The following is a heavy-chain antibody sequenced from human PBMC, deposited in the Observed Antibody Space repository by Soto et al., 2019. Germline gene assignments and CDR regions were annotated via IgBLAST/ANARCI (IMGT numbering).Heavy chain of an antibody. CDR2: IDPRDSYS. Sequence: PGASLKISCQASGYTFSAFWITWVRQMPGKGLEWMATIDPRDSYSNYSLSFQGHVTISADKSIGSAYLHWSTLEASDTAIYYCARLSPGFWTKTTCKHYVGMDVWGQGTTVTGSS. CDR1: GYTFSAFW. V-gene: IGHV5-10-1*01. D-gene: IGHD3-3*01. CDR3: ARLSPGFWTKTTCKHYVGMDV. J-gene: IGHJ6*02.